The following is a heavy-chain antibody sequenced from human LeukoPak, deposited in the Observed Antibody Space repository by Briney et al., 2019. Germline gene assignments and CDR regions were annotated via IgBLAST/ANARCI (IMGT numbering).Heavy chain of an antibody. D-gene: IGHD3-9*01. Sequence: GGSLRLSCAASGFTFTSYAMSWVRQAAGKGLEWVSAISGSGGSTYYADSVKGRFTISRDNSKNTLYLQMNSLRAEDTAVYYCAKDPKIDILTGYNWFDPWGQGTLVTVSS. CDR1: GFTFTSYA. J-gene: IGHJ5*02. CDR3: AKDPKIDILTGYNWFDP. CDR2: ISGSGGST. V-gene: IGHV3-23*01.